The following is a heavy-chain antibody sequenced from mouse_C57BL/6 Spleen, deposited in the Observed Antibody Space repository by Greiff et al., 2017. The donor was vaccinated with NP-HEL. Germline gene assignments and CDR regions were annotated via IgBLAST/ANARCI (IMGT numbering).Heavy chain of an antibody. D-gene: IGHD1-1*01. CDR1: GYTFTDYY. J-gene: IGHJ1*03. CDR2: INPNNGGT. CDR3: ARGYGSSRYWYFDV. Sequence: EVQLQQSGPELVKPGASVKISCKASGYTFTDYYMNWVKQSHGKSLEWIGDINPNNGGTSYNQKFKGKATLTVDKSSSTAYMELRSLTSEDSAVYYCARGYGSSRYWYFDVWGTGTTVTVSS. V-gene: IGHV1-26*01.